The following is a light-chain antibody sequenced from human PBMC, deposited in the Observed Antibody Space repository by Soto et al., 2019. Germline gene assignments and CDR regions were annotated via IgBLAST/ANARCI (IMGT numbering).Light chain of an antibody. CDR3: NSYSSTSFYV. J-gene: IGLJ1*01. V-gene: IGLV2-14*01. CDR1: SSDVGGYNY. CDR2: EVS. Sequence: QSVLTQPASVSGSPGQSITISCTGTSSDVGGYNYVSWYQQHPGKAPKLMIYEVSNRPSGVSNRFSGSKSGNTAALTISGLQPEDEAEYYCNSYSSTSFYVFGTGTKVTVL.